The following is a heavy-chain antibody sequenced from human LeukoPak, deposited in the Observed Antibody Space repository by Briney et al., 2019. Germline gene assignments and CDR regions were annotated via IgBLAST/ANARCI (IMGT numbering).Heavy chain of an antibody. V-gene: IGHV3-53*05. J-gene: IGHJ4*02. CDR1: GFTVSSNY. CDR3: AKVGDNWDFDY. CDR2: IYSGGST. Sequence: GGSLRLSCAASGFTVSSNYMSWVRQAPGKGLEWVSVIYSGGSTYYADSVKGRFTISRDNSKNTLYLQMNGLRGEDTAMYYCAKVGDNWDFDYWGQGTLVTVSS. D-gene: IGHD1-1*01.